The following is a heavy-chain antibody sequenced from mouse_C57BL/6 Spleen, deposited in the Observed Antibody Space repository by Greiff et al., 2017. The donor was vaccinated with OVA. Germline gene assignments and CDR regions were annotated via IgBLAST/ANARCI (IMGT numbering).Heavy chain of an antibody. CDR1: GYTFTSYW. Sequence: QVHVKQPGAELVKPGASVKLSCKASGYTFTSYWMQWVKQRPGQGLEWIGEIDPSDSYTNYNQKFKGKATLTVDTSSSTAYMQLSSLTSEDSAVYYCARERAYGSSPYFDYWGQGTTLTGSS. J-gene: IGHJ2*01. CDR3: ARERAYGSSPYFDY. CDR2: IDPSDSYT. V-gene: IGHV1-50*01. D-gene: IGHD1-1*01.